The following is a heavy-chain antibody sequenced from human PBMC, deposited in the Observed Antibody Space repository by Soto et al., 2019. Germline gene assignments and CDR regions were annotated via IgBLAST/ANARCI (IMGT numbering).Heavy chain of an antibody. CDR2: ISWNSGSI. CDR1: GFTFDDYA. D-gene: IGHD2-15*01. J-gene: IGHJ4*02. Sequence: GGSLRLSCAASGFTFDDYAMHWVRQAPGKGLEWVSGISWNSGSIGYADSVKGRFTISRDNAKNSLYLQMNSLRAEDTALYYCAKADCSGGSCPLGDWGQGTLVTVSS. CDR3: AKADCSGGSCPLGD. V-gene: IGHV3-9*01.